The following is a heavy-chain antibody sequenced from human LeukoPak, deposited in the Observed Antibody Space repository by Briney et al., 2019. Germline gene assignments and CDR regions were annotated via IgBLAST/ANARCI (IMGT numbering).Heavy chain of an antibody. J-gene: IGHJ4*02. CDR3: AKASWVSSTDAVR. CDR1: GFSFSSNA. V-gene: IGHV3-23*01. Sequence: GGSLRLSCAASGFSFSSNAMSWVRQAPARGLEWVSSIRGNGDTFYADSVKGRFTLSRDDSRNTVYFQLNNLRVEDTAIYYCAKASWVSSTDAVRWGQGTLVTVSS. CDR2: IRGNGDT. D-gene: IGHD3-16*01.